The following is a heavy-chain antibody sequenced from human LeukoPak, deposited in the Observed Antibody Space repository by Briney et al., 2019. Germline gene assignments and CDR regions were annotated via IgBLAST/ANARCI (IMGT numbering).Heavy chain of an antibody. CDR2: IIPIFGTA. Sequence: SVRVSCKASGGTFSSYAISWVRQAPGQGLEWMGGIIPIFGTANYAQKFQGRVTITADKSTSTACMELSSLRSEDTAVYYCAKEAECSGDSCYPYYFDYWGQGTLVTVSS. CDR1: GGTFSSYA. CDR3: AKEAECSGDSCYPYYFDY. J-gene: IGHJ4*02. D-gene: IGHD2-15*01. V-gene: IGHV1-69*06.